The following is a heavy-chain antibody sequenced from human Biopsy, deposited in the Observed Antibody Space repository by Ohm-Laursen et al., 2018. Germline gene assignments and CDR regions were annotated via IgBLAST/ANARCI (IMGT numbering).Heavy chain of an antibody. CDR3: ARVGAGSYHDY. CDR2: ISGSGTTI. J-gene: IGHJ4*02. CDR1: GFTFRDHY. Sequence: SLRLSCAASGFTFRDHYMSWIRQAPGKGLEWLSYISGSGTTIFYADSVKGRFTVTRDNAKNSLYLQMNSLTVEDTAVYYCARVGAGSYHDYWGQGTLVTVSS. V-gene: IGHV3-11*01. D-gene: IGHD3-10*01.